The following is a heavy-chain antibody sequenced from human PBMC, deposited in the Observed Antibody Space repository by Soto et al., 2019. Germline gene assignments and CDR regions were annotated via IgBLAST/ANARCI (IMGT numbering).Heavy chain of an antibody. D-gene: IGHD6-19*01. J-gene: IGHJ4*02. V-gene: IGHV1-18*04. Sequence: QVQLVQSGAEVKKPGASVKVSCKASGYTFSSNGVSWVRQAPGQGLEWMGWISNFNGNAHYAQKFHGRVTMTTDTSTNTAYMELTSLSSDDTAVYYCARLHGYSSGGYDYWGQGTLVTVS. CDR2: ISNFNGNA. CDR1: GYTFSSNG. CDR3: ARLHGYSSGGYDY.